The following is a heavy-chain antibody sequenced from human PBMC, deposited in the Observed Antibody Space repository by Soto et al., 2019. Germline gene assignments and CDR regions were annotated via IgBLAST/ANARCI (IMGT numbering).Heavy chain of an antibody. CDR1: GYTFTTYY. CDR2: INPSGGST. CDR3: ASRAYNYANIYV. J-gene: IGHJ6*02. Sequence: QVQLVQSGAEVKKPGASVKVSCETSGYTFTTYYMQWVRRAPGQGLEWMGMINPSGGSTSYAQKFQGRVTMNRDTATRTIYMDLSSLRRDDTAIYYCASRAYNYANIYVWGQGTTVTVSS. V-gene: IGHV1-46*01. D-gene: IGHD5-18*01.